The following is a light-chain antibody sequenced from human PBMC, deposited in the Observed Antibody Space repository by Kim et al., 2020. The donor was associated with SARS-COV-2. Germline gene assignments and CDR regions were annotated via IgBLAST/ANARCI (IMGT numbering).Light chain of an antibody. J-gene: IGKJ4*01. V-gene: IGKV3-20*01. CDR3: QHYVSSPLT. CDR1: QSVSSSY. Sequence: SPGERATLSCRASQSVSSSYLAWYQQKPGQAPRLLIYGASSRASGIPDRFSGSGSGTDFTLTISRLEPEDFAVYYCQHYVSSPLTFGGGTKVDIK. CDR2: GAS.